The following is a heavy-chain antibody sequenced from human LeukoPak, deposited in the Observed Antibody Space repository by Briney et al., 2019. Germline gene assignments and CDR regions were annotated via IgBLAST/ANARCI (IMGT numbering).Heavy chain of an antibody. CDR3: AKDRAYSSSWYNY. Sequence: PGGSLRLSCAASGFTFSSYAMSWVHQAPGKGLEWVSAISGSGGSTYYADSVKGRFTISRDNSKNTLYLQMNSLRAEDTAVYYCAKDRAYSSSWYNYWGQGTLVTVSS. CDR2: ISGSGGST. CDR1: GFTFSSYA. D-gene: IGHD6-13*01. J-gene: IGHJ4*01. V-gene: IGHV3-23*01.